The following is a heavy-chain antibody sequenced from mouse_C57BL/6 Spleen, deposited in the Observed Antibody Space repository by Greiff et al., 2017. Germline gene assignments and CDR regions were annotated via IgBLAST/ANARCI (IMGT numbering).Heavy chain of an antibody. V-gene: IGHV5-17*01. J-gene: IGHJ3*01. CDR2: ISSGSSTI. D-gene: IGHD2-2*01. Sequence: EVHLVESGGGLVKPGGSLKLSCAASGFTFSDYGMHWVRQAPEKGLEWVAYISSGSSTIYYADTVKGRFTISRDNAKNTLFLQMTSLRSEDPAMYYCANIYDVYGGFAYLVKGTLVTVSA. CDR3: ANIYDVYGGFAY. CDR1: GFTFSDYG.